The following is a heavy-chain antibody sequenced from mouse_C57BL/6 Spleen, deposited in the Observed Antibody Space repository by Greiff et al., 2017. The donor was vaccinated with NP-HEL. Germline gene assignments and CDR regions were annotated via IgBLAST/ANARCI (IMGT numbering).Heavy chain of an antibody. D-gene: IGHD6-1*01. V-gene: IGHV1-80*01. CDR1: GYAFSSYW. J-gene: IGHJ2*01. CDR3: ARGGGLASFDY. Sequence: QVQLKESGAELVKPGASVKISCKASGYAFSSYWMNWVKQRPGKGLEWIGQIYPGDGDTNYNGKFKGKATLTADESSSTAYMQLSSLTSEDSAVYFCARGGGLASFDYWGQGTTLTVSS. CDR2: IYPGDGDT.